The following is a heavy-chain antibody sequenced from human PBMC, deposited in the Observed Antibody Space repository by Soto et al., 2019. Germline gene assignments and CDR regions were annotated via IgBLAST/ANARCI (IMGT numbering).Heavy chain of an antibody. V-gene: IGHV3-73*01. CDR1: GFTFSGSA. J-gene: IGHJ6*02. CDR2: IRSKANSYAT. Sequence: GGSLRLSCAASGFTFSGSAMHWVRQASGKGLEWVGRIRSKANSYATAYAASVKGRFTISRDDSKNTAYLQMNSLKTEDTAVYYCTRVWDGYLIGMDVWGQGTTVTVSS. D-gene: IGHD3-16*01. CDR3: TRVWDGYLIGMDV.